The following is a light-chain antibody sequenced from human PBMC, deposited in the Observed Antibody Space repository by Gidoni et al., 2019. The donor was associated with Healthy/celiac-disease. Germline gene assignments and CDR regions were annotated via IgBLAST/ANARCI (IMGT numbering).Light chain of an antibody. J-gene: IGLJ1*01. CDR2: DVS. CDR3: SSYTSSSTLDYV. Sequence: QSALPPPASVSGSPGQSITIPCTGTSSDVGGYNYVSWHQQHPGKAPKLMIYDVSNRPSGVSNRFSGSKSGNTASLTISGLQAEDEADYYCSSYTSSSTLDYVFGTGTKVTVL. V-gene: IGLV2-14*03. CDR1: SSDVGGYNY.